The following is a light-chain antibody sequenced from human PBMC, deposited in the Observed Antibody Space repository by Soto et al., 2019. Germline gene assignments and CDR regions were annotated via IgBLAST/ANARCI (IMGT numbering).Light chain of an antibody. CDR3: CSYAGSYTHV. J-gene: IGLJ1*01. V-gene: IGLV2-11*01. Sequence: QSVLTQPRSVSGSPGQSVTISCTGTSSDVGDYNFVSWYQQHPGKAPKLVIYDVTKRPSGVPDRFSASKSGNTASLTISGLQADDEADYYCCSYAGSYTHVFGTGTKVTVL. CDR1: SSDVGDYNF. CDR2: DVT.